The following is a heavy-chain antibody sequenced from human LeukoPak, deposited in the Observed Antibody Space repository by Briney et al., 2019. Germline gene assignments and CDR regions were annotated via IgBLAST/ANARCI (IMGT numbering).Heavy chain of an antibody. CDR3: ARDLVGAMEGY. CDR1: GGSISSGSYY. Sequence: SQTLSLTCTVSGGSISSGSYYWSWIRQPAGKGLEWIGRIYTSGSTNYNPSLKSRVTISVDTSKNQFSLKLSSATAADTAVYYCARDLVGAMEGYWGQGTLVTVSS. J-gene: IGHJ4*02. CDR2: IYTSGST. D-gene: IGHD1-26*01. V-gene: IGHV4-61*02.